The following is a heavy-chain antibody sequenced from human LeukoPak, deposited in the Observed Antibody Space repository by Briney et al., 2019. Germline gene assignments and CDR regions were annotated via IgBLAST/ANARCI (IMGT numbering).Heavy chain of an antibody. J-gene: IGHJ4*02. CDR1: GYTFTSYY. Sequence: ASVKVPCKASGYTFTSYYMHWVRQAPGQGLEWMGIINPSGGSTSYAQKFQGRVTMTRDTSTSTVYMELSSLRSEDMAVYYCARVNYGGNSPFDYWGQGTLVTVSS. V-gene: IGHV1-46*01. CDR3: ARVNYGGNSPFDY. CDR2: INPSGGST. D-gene: IGHD4-23*01.